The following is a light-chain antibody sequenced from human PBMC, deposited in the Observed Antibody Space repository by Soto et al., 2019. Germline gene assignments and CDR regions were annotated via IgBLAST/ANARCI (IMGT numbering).Light chain of an antibody. CDR3: QKYDTAPLT. J-gene: IGKJ4*01. V-gene: IGKV1-27*01. CDR1: QGFSNA. Sequence: DFPLTQSPSSLSASVGDRVTITCRASQGFSNALAWFQQKPGNVPKLLIYAASTLQSGVPARFSGSGSGTDFTLTISSLQPEDVATYYCQKYDTAPLTFGGGTKAEIK. CDR2: AAS.